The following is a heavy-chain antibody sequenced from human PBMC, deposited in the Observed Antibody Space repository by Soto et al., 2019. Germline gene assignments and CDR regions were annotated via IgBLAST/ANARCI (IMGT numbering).Heavy chain of an antibody. J-gene: IGHJ6*02. CDR1: VFTCSSYW. Sequence: WWSLRLSCSASVFTCSSYWMHWVRQAPGKGLVWVSRINGDGSSTSYADSVKGRFTISRDNAKNTLYLQMNSLRAEDTAVYYCARAVYGMDVWGQGTTVTVSS. CDR2: INGDGSST. CDR3: ARAVYGMDV. V-gene: IGHV3-74*01.